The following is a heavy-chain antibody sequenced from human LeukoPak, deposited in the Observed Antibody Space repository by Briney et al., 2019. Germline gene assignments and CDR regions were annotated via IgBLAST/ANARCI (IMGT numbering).Heavy chain of an antibody. Sequence: SETLSLTCTVSGGSVNSGSYYWSWIRQPPGKGLEWIGYIYYSGSTNYNPSLKSRVTISVDTSKNQFSLKLSSVTAADTAVYYCARVSIAVAGTFDYWGQGTLVTVSS. CDR1: GGSVNSGSYY. CDR3: ARVSIAVAGTFDY. J-gene: IGHJ4*02. CDR2: IYYSGST. D-gene: IGHD6-19*01. V-gene: IGHV4-61*01.